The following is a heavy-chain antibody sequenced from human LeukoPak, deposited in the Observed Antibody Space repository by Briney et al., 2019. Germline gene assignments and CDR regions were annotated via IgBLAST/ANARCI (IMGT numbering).Heavy chain of an antibody. CDR2: VSPPGGGT. CDR3: ARDLVWGAFDY. V-gene: IGHV3-23*01. CDR1: GFTVSSND. D-gene: IGHD7-27*01. J-gene: IGHJ4*02. Sequence: GGSLRLSCAASGFTVSSNDMSWVRQAPGKGLEWLSGVSPPGGGTYYADSVKGRFTISRDDSKNTLSLQMNSLRVEDTAVYHCARDLVWGAFDYWGQGTLVTVSS.